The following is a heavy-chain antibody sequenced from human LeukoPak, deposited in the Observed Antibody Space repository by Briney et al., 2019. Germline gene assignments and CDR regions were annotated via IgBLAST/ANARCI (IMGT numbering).Heavy chain of an antibody. CDR3: AKDIGGYSYAADY. J-gene: IGHJ4*02. V-gene: IGHV3-43*02. D-gene: IGHD5-18*01. CDR1: GFTFDDYA. Sequence: GGSLRHSCAASGFTFDDYAMHWVRQAPGKGLEWVSLIRGDGVSTYYADSVKGRFTISRDNNKNSLYLQMNSLRTEDTAFYYCAKDIGGYSYAADYWGQGTLVTVSS. CDR2: IRGDGVST.